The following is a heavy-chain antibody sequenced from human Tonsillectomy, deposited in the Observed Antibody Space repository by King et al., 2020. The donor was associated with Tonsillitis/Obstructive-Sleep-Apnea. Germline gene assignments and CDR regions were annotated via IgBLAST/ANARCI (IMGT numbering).Heavy chain of an antibody. D-gene: IGHD4-17*01. J-gene: IGHJ3*02. CDR2: IWYDGSNK. Sequence: QLVQSGGGVVQPGRSLRLSCAASGFTFSSYGMHWVRQAPGKGLEWVAVIWYDGSNKYYADSVKGRFTISRDNSKNTLYLQMNSLRAEDTAVYYCARGGTVTTVAFDIWGQGTMVTVSS. CDR1: GFTFSSYG. CDR3: ARGGTVTTVAFDI. V-gene: IGHV3-33*01.